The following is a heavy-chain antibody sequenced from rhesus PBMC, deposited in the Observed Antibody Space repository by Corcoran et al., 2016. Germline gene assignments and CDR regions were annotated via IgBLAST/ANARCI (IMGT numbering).Heavy chain of an antibody. J-gene: IGHJ4*01. CDR3: AKIASGWRFDY. D-gene: IGHD6-31*01. V-gene: IGHV4-76*01. CDR2: IHGCSGTT. Sequence: QVQLQESGPGLVKPSETLSLTCAVSGGSVSGDYDWGWIRQPHGKGLEYMVYIHGCSGTTNYTPSLKHRVTISRATARTHFSLELSSVTAADTAVYYCAKIASGWRFDYWGQGVLVTVSS. CDR1: GGSVSGDYD.